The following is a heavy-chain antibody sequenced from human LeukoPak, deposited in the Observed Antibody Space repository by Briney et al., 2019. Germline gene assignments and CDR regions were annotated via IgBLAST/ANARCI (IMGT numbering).Heavy chain of an antibody. Sequence: GASVKVSCKASAYTFSSYGVSWVRQAPGQGLEWMGWISPYNGYANYAQKVQGRVTMTTDTSTSTAYMELRSLRSDDTAVYYCARGQAYVDYWGQGTLVTVSS. CDR1: AYTFSSYG. J-gene: IGHJ4*02. CDR2: ISPYNGYA. D-gene: IGHD2-2*01. V-gene: IGHV1-18*01. CDR3: ARGQAYVDY.